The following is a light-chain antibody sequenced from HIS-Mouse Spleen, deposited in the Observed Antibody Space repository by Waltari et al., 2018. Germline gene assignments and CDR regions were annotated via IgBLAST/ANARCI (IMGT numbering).Light chain of an antibody. CDR2: EGS. Sequence: QSALTQPASVSGSPGQSITISCTGTSSDVGSYNLVSWYQPHPGKAPQLMIYEGSKRPSGVSNRFSGSKSGNTASLTISGLQAEDEADYYCCSYAGSSTFGVFGGGTKLTVL. V-gene: IGLV2-23*03. CDR3: CSYAGSSTFGV. J-gene: IGLJ3*02. CDR1: SSDVGSYNL.